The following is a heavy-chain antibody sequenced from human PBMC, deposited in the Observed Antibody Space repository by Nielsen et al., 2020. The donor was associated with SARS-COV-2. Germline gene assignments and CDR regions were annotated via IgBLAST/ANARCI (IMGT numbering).Heavy chain of an antibody. Sequence: WIRQPPGKGLEWVSYISRSSSTIYYRDSVKGRFTISRDNAKKSLYLQMNSLRDEDTAVYYCARGGRGVLTLFDYWGQGTLVTVSS. J-gene: IGHJ4*02. CDR3: ARGGRGVLTLFDY. CDR2: ISRSSSTI. V-gene: IGHV3-48*02. D-gene: IGHD3-10*01.